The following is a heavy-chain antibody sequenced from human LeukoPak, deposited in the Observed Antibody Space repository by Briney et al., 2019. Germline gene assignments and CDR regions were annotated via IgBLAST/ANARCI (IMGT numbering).Heavy chain of an antibody. V-gene: IGHV1-2*02. CDR1: GYTSTGYY. Sequence: ASVKVSCKASGYTSTGYYMHWVRQAPGQGLEWMGWINPNSGGTNYAQKFQGRVTMTRDTSISTAYMELSRLRSDDTAVYYCARPSAGSYLNTFDYWGQGTLVTVSS. CDR3: ARPSAGSYLNTFDY. CDR2: INPNSGGT. D-gene: IGHD3-10*01. J-gene: IGHJ4*02.